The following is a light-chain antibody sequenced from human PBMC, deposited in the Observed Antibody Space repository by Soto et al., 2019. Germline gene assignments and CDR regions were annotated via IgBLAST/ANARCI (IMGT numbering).Light chain of an antibody. CDR2: GAS. Sequence: EIVMTQSPATLSVSPGERATLSCRASQSVSSNLAWYQQKPGQAPSLLIYGASTRATGIPARFSGSGSGTEFTLTISRVQSEDFAVYFCHQYNNWPPWTFGQGTKVEIK. CDR3: HQYNNWPPWT. CDR1: QSVSSN. J-gene: IGKJ1*01. V-gene: IGKV3-15*01.